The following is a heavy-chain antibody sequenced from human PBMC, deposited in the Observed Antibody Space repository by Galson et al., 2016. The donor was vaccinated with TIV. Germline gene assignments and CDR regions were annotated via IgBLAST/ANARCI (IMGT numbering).Heavy chain of an antibody. D-gene: IGHD3-22*01. CDR3: AEASKYESSGYDRDVFDI. J-gene: IGHJ3*02. CDR1: GIIFNSYA. Sequence: SVKVSCKASGIIFNSYAISWVRQAPGQGLEWMGGIIPMFGTANSARNFQGRVTITADKSTSTAYMELSSLRSEDTAVYYSAEASKYESSGYDRDVFDIWGQGTTVTVSS. V-gene: IGHV1-69*06. CDR2: IIPMFGTA.